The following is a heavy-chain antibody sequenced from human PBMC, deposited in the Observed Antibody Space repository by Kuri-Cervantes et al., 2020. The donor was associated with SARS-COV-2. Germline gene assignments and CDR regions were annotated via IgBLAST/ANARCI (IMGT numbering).Heavy chain of an antibody. CDR3: ASGPGILWFGDDY. CDR1: GFTVSSNY. Sequence: GGSLRLSCAASGFTVSSNYMSWVRQAPGKGLEWVSVIYSGDSTYYADSVKGRFTISRDNSKNTLYLQMNSLRAEDTAVYYCASGPGILWFGDDYWGQGTLVTVSS. CDR2: IYSGDST. J-gene: IGHJ4*02. D-gene: IGHD3-10*01. V-gene: IGHV3-53*01.